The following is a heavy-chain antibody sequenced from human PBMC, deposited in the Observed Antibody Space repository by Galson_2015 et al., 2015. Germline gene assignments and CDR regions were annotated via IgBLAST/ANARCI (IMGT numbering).Heavy chain of an antibody. J-gene: IGHJ6*02. CDR3: ARDEGYYDFFTGLSAKYGMDV. V-gene: IGHV4-61*08. Sequence: SETLSLTCTVSGGSISSGGYYWSWIRQHPGKGLEWIGYIYYSGSTNYNPSLKSRVTISVDTSKNQSSLKLSSVTAADTAVYYCARDEGYYDFFTGLSAKYGMDVWGQGTSVTVSS. D-gene: IGHD3-9*01. CDR2: IYYSGST. CDR1: GGSISSGGYY.